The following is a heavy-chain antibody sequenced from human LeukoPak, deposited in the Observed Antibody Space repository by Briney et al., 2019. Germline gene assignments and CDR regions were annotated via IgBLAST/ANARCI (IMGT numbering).Heavy chain of an antibody. V-gene: IGHV3-30*02. D-gene: IGHD1-26*01. J-gene: IGHJ4*02. Sequence: GGSLRLSCAASGFTVSSNYMSWVRQAPGKGLEWVAFIRYDGSNKYYADSVKGRFTISRDNSKNTLYLQMNSLRAEDTAVYYCAKDLGSQIHKGAPSTDFDYWGQGTLVTVSS. CDR3: AKDLGSQIHKGAPSTDFDY. CDR1: GFTVSSNY. CDR2: IRYDGSNK.